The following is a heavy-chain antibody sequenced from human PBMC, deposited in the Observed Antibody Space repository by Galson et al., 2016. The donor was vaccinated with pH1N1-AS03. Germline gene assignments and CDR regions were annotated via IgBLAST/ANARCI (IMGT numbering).Heavy chain of an antibody. CDR2: ISPYNGNT. CDR3: ARAAPFDP. CDR1: GYTFPNFG. Sequence: SVKDSCKASGYTFPNFGMSWVRQAPGQGLEWMGWISPYNGNTQYAQRLEGRVTMTTDTSTNTAYLELRSLTYDDTAVYYCARAAPFDPWGHGTLVIVSS. J-gene: IGHJ5*02. V-gene: IGHV1-18*04. D-gene: IGHD2-15*01.